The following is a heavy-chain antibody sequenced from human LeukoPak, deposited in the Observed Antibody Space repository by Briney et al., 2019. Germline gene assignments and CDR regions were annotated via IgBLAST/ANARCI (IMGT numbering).Heavy chain of an antibody. CDR1: RFTFRSY. D-gene: IGHD3-9*01. V-gene: IGHV3-21*01. CDR3: ARGQSRYFDWYLGFFDY. CDR2: ISSTSSYI. Sequence: GGSLRLSRAPSRFTFRSYMNWVRQAPGKGLEWVSSISSTSSYIYYADSVKGRFTMSRDNATNSMYLQMNSLRADDTAVYYCARGQSRYFDWYLGFFDYWGQGTLVTVSS. J-gene: IGHJ4*02.